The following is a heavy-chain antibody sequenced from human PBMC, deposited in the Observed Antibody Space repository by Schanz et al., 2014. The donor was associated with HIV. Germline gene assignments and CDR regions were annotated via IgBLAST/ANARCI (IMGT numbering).Heavy chain of an antibody. J-gene: IGHJ4*02. D-gene: IGHD4-4*01. Sequence: VQLVGSGGGLVQPCRSLRLSCATSGFTFSACGMHWVRQAPGKGLEWVAVISFDGSNKYYADSVKGRFTISRDYAQSSLHLEMTSLRDDDTAIYYCARGWRENSFDYWGQGTLVTVSS. V-gene: IGHV3-30*03. CDR2: ISFDGSNK. CDR1: GFTFSACG. CDR3: ARGWRENSFDY.